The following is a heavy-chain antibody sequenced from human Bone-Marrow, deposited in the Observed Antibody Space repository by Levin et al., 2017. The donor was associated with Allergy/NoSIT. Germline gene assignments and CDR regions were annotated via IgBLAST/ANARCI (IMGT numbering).Heavy chain of an antibody. CDR1: GYTFTKDL. D-gene: IGHD3-3*01. CDR2: VDPSSGST. Sequence: PGASVKVSCKASGYTFTKDLLHWVRQAPGQGLEWMGMVDPSSGSTTYAQNFQGRVTMTRDTSTNTVYMELSSLRSEDTAVYFCAKEERFLEWLFPRLDALTIWGQGTMVTVSS. J-gene: IGHJ3*02. CDR3: AKEERFLEWLFPRLDALTI. V-gene: IGHV1-46*01.